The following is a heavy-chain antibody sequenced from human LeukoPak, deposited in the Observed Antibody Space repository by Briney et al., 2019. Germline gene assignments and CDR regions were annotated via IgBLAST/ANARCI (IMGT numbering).Heavy chain of an antibody. CDR2: MNPNSGNT. J-gene: IGHJ4*02. V-gene: IGHV1-8*01. D-gene: IGHD1-1*01. CDR1: GYTFTSYD. Sequence: ASVKVSCKASGYTFTSYDINWVRQATGQGLEWMGWMNPNSGNTGYAQKFQGRVTTTRNTSISTAYMELSSLRSEDTAVYYCARGPKIKGGIDYWGQGTLVTVSS. CDR3: ARGPKIKGGIDY.